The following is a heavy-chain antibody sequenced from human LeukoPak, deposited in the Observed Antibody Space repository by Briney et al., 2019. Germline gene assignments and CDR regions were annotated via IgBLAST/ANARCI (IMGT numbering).Heavy chain of an antibody. J-gene: IGHJ4*02. V-gene: IGHV3-9*01. D-gene: IGHD4-11*01. CDR1: GFTFDDYA. Sequence: PGRSLRLSCAASGFTFDDYAMHWVRHAPGKGLEWVSGISWNSGSIGYADSVKGRFTISRDNAKNSLYLQMNSLRAEDTALYYCAKGTTVINWGQGTLVTVSS. CDR2: ISWNSGSI. CDR3: AKGTTVIN.